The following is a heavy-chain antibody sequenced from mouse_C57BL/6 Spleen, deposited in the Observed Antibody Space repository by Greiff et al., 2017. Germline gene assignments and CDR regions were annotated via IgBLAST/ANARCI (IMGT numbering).Heavy chain of an antibody. CDR2: IWSGGST. J-gene: IGHJ1*03. D-gene: IGHD1-1*01. CDR3: ARIANYYGSSYEYFDV. V-gene: IGHV2-2*01. CDR1: GFSLTSYG. Sequence: QVQLQQSGPGLVQPSQSLSITCTVSGFSLTSYGVHWVRQSPGKGLEWLGVIWSGGSTDYNAAFISRLSISKDNSKSQVFFKMNSLQADDTAIYYCARIANYYGSSYEYFDVWGTGTTVTVSS.